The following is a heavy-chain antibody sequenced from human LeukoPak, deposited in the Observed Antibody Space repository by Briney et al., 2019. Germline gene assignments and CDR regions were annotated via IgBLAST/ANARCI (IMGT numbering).Heavy chain of an antibody. V-gene: IGHV3-33*01. J-gene: IGHJ5*02. CDR2: IWYDGSNK. D-gene: IGHD2-21*01. CDR3: ARDGLVVAARHWFDP. CDR1: GLTFSSYG. Sequence: GGSLRLSCAASGLTFSSYGMHWVRQAPGKGLEWVAVIWYDGSNKYYADSVKGRFTISRDNSKNTLYLQMNSLRAEDTAVYYCARDGLVVAARHWFDPWGQGTLVTVSS.